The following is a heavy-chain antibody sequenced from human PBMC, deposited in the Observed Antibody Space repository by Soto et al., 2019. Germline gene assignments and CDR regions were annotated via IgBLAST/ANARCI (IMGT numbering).Heavy chain of an antibody. CDR2: IYYSGST. CDR3: ARRVREYSGSYYDY. V-gene: IGHV4-39*01. J-gene: IGHJ4*02. CDR1: GGSISSSSYY. D-gene: IGHD1-26*01. Sequence: PSETLSLTCTVSGGSISSSSYYWGWIRQPPGKGLEWIGSIYYSGSTYYNPSLKSRVTISVDTSKNQFSLKLSSVTAADTAVYYCARRVREYSGSYYDYWGQGTLVTAPQ.